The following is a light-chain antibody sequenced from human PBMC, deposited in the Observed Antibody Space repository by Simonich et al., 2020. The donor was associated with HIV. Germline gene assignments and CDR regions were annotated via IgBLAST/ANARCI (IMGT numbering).Light chain of an antibody. CDR1: QSVSIN. V-gene: IGKV3-15*01. Sequence: EIVMTQSPATLSVSPGERATLSCRASQSVSINLAWYQQNPGQAPRLLIYGASTRATGIPARFSGSGSGTEFTLTISSMQSEDFAVYYCQQYNYWLITFGQGTRLEIK. CDR3: QQYNYWLIT. CDR2: GAS. J-gene: IGKJ5*01.